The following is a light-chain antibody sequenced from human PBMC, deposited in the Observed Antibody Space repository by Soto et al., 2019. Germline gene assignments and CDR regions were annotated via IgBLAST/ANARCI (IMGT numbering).Light chain of an antibody. CDR1: SANIGTGYD. CDR2: GNN. CDR3: QSYDSGLSTYV. Sequence: QSLLTHPPSLSGAPGQRVTISCTGGSANIGTGYDVHWYQQVPGTAPKLLIYGNNNRPSGIPDRFSGSKSDTSASLAIAGLQAEDEADYYCQSYDSGLSTYVFGTGTNVTVL. J-gene: IGLJ1*01. V-gene: IGLV1-40*01.